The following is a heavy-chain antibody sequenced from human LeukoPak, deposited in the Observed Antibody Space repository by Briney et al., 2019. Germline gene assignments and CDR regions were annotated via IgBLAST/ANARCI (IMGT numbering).Heavy chain of an antibody. D-gene: IGHD5-18*01. CDR1: GFTFSSYA. V-gene: IGHV3-23*01. J-gene: IGHJ4*02. Sequence: PGGSLRVSCAASGFTFSSYAMNWVRQSPGKGLHWVTAISTTGDNTYYADSVKGRFTVSRDNSRNTLYLQMNSLRAEDTDVYYCAARGYRNGPFDYWGQGTLVTVSS. CDR2: ISTTGDNT. CDR3: AARGYRNGPFDY.